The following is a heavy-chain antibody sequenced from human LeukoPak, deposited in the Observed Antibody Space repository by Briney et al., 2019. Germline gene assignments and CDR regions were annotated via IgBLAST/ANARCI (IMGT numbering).Heavy chain of an antibody. CDR3: ARSFGGNPYFDY. CDR1: EFTFSSYA. CDR2: ISYDGSNK. Sequence: GGSLRLSCAASEFTFSSYAMHWVRQAPGDGLEWVAVISYDGSNKYYADSVKGRFTISRDNSRNTLYLQMNSLRAEDTAVYYCARSFGGNPYFDYWGQGTLVTVSS. J-gene: IGHJ4*02. D-gene: IGHD4-23*01. V-gene: IGHV3-30*04.